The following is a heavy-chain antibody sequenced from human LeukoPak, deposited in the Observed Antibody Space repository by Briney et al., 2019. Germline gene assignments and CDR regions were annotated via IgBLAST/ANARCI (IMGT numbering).Heavy chain of an antibody. J-gene: IGHJ4*02. D-gene: IGHD3-16*02. CDR1: GGSISSGGYS. CDR2: IYHSGST. Sequence: SSETLSLTCAVSGGSISSGGYSWSWIRQPPGKGLEWIGYIYHSGSTYYNPSLKSRVTISVDRSKNQFSLKLSSVTAADTAVYYCARLEDYVWGSYPIWGQGTLVTVSS. CDR3: ARLEDYVWGSYPI. V-gene: IGHV4-30-2*01.